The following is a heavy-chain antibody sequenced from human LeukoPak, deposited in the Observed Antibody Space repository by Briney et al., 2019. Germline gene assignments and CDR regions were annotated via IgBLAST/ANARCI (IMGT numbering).Heavy chain of an antibody. V-gene: IGHV3-73*01. J-gene: IGHJ6*04. CDR2: IRSKANSYAT. D-gene: IGHD3-10*01. Sequence: PGGSLRLSCAASGFTFSGSAMHWVRQASGKGLEWVGRIRSKANSYATAYAASVKGRFTISRDDSKNTAYLQMNSLKTEDTAVYYCTSPEYYYGSGSYSYYYYYGMDVWVKGTTVTVSS. CDR3: TSPEYYYGSGSYSYYYYYGMDV. CDR1: GFTFSGSA.